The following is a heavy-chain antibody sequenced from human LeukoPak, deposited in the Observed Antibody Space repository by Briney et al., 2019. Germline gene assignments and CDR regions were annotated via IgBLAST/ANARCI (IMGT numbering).Heavy chain of an antibody. D-gene: IGHD5-18*01. V-gene: IGHV4-30-2*01. J-gene: IGHJ4*02. CDR3: ARGVWIQLWLLFDY. CDR1: GGSISSGGYS. CDR2: IYHSGST. Sequence: SETLSLTCAVSGGSISSGGYSWGWIRQPPGKGLEWIGYIYHSGSTYYNPSLKSRVTISVDRSKNQFSLKLSSVTAADTAVYYCARGVWIQLWLLFDYWGQGTLVTVSS.